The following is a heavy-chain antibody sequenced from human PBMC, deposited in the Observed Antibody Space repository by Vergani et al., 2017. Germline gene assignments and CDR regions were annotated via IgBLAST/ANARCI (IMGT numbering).Heavy chain of an antibody. D-gene: IGHD3-3*01. Sequence: EVQLVESGGGLVQPGRSLSLSCAASGFTFDDYAMHWVRQAPGKGLEWVSGISWNSGSIGYADAVKGRFTISRDNAKNSLYLQMNSLGAEDTALYYCAKEGVEKDAFDIWGQGTMVTVSS. CDR2: ISWNSGSI. CDR3: AKEGVEKDAFDI. V-gene: IGHV3-9*01. CDR1: GFTFDDYA. J-gene: IGHJ3*02.